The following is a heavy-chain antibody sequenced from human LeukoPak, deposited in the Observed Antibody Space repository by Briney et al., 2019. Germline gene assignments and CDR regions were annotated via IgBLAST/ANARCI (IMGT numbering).Heavy chain of an antibody. D-gene: IGHD2-15*01. CDR3: ASAPGYCSGGSCYN. V-gene: IGHV3-21*01. CDR2: ISSSSSYI. J-gene: IGHJ4*02. Sequence: TGGSLRLSCAASGFTFSSYSMNWVRQAPGKGLEWVSSISSSSSYIYYADSVKGRFTISRDNAKNSLYLQMNSLRAEDTAVYYCASAPGYCSGGSCYNWGQGTLVTVSS. CDR1: GFTFSSYS.